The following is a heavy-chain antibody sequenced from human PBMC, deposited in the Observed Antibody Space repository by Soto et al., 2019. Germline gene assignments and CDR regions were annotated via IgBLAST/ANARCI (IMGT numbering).Heavy chain of an antibody. CDR3: ARDSFGLTGTTLYYYYGMDV. V-gene: IGHV3-7*05. J-gene: IGHJ6*02. Sequence: GGSLRLSCAASGFTFSSYWMSWVRQAPGKGLEWVANIKQDGSEKYYVDSVKGRFTISRDNAKNSLYLQMNSLRSEDTAVYYCARDSFGLTGTTLYYYYGMDVWGQGTTVTVSS. CDR2: IKQDGSEK. CDR1: GFTFSSYW. D-gene: IGHD1-7*01.